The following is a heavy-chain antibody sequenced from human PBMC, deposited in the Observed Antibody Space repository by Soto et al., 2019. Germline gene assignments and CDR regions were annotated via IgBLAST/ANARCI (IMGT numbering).Heavy chain of an antibody. Sequence: PSQTLSLTCAISGDSVSSNSAAWNWIRQSPSRGLEWLGRTYYRSKWYNDYAVSVKSRITINPDTSKNQFSLQLNSVTPEDTAVFYFAREGVTMVRGIPTDWFDPWGQGTLVTVSS. D-gene: IGHD3-10*01. CDR1: GDSVSSNSAA. CDR3: AREGVTMVRGIPTDWFDP. CDR2: TYYRSKWYN. J-gene: IGHJ5*02. V-gene: IGHV6-1*01.